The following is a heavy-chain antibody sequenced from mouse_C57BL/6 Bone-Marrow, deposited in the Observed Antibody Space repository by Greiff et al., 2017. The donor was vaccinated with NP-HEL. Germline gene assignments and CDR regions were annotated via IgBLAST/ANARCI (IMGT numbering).Heavy chain of an antibody. CDR1: GYTFTSYW. V-gene: IGHV1-69*01. CDR2: IDPSDSYT. Sequence: SGAELVMPGASVKLSCKASGYTFTSYWLHWVKQRPGQGLEWIGEIDPSDSYTNYNQKFKGKSTLTVDKSSSTAYMQLSSLTSEDSAVYYCARARQLRPMDYWGQGTSVTVSS. J-gene: IGHJ4*01. CDR3: ARARQLRPMDY. D-gene: IGHD3-2*02.